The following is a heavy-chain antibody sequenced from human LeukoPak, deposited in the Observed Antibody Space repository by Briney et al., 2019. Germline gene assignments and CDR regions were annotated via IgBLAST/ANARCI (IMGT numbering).Heavy chain of an antibody. CDR2: INPNSGGT. CDR1: GYTFTVYY. J-gene: IGHJ4*02. CDR3: ARGDSSSWYRFDY. Sequence: ASVKVSCRASGYTFTVYYMHWVRQASGQGLEWMGWINPNSGGTNYAQKFQGRVTMTRDTSISTAYMELSRLRSDDTAVYYCARGDSSSWYRFDYWGQGTLVTVSS. V-gene: IGHV1-2*02. D-gene: IGHD6-13*01.